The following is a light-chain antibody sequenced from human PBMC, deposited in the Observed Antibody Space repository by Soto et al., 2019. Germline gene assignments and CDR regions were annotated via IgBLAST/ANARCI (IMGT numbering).Light chain of an antibody. Sequence: QSALTQPASGSGSPGQSITISCTGTSSDVGGHIYVSWYQQHPGKAPKLMIYDVSNRPSGVSNRFSASKSGYTASLTISGLQAEDDADYYCSSYTSSSTLVFGTGTKVTVL. CDR1: SSDVGGHIY. CDR2: DVS. CDR3: SSYTSSSTLV. V-gene: IGLV2-14*01. J-gene: IGLJ1*01.